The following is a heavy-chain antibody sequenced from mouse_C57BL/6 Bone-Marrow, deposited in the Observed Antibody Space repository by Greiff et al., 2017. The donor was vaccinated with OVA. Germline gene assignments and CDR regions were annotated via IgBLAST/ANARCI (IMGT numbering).Heavy chain of an antibody. D-gene: IGHD2-4*01. CDR2: IDPETGGT. CDR1: GYTFTDYE. Sequence: VQLQQSGAELVRPGASVTLSCKASGYTFTDYEMHWVKQTPVHGLEWIGAIDPETGGTAYNQKFKGKAILTADKSSSTAYMELRSLTSEDSAVYYCTRWDEYDEDWYFAVWGTGTTVTVSA. V-gene: IGHV1-15*01. CDR3: TRWDEYDEDWYFAV. J-gene: IGHJ1*03.